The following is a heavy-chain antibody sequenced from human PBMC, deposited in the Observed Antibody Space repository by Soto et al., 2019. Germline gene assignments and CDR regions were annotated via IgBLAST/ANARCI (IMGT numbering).Heavy chain of an antibody. V-gene: IGHV1-69*13. Sequence: SVKVSCKASGGTFSRYTISWVRQAPGQGLEWMGGIIPIFGTANYAQKFQGRVTITADESTSTAYMELSSLRSEDTAVYYCARVMFVVVTAATHDAFDIWGQGTMVTVSS. CDR3: ARVMFVVVTAATHDAFDI. CDR2: IIPIFGTA. J-gene: IGHJ3*02. D-gene: IGHD2-21*02. CDR1: GGTFSRYT.